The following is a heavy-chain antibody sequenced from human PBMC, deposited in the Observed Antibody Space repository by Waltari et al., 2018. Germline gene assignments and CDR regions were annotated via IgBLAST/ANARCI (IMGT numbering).Heavy chain of an antibody. D-gene: IGHD1-26*01. V-gene: IGHV1-2*02. CDR3: ARWEWELLGH. CDR2: INPNSGGT. Sequence: QVQLVPSGAEVKKPGASVTVSCTASGYPFTGYYMPGVRQALGQGLEWMGWINPNSGGTNYAQKFQGRVTMTRDTSISTAYMELSRLRSDDTAVYYCARWEWELLGHWGQGTLVTVSS. CDR1: GYPFTGYY. J-gene: IGHJ4*02.